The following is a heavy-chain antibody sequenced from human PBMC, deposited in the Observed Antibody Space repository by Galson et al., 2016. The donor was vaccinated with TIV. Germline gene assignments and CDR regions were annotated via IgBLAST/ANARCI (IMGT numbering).Heavy chain of an antibody. CDR2: INPGGSEK. V-gene: IGHV3-7*01. CDR3: ASRLFGIVGARAATPTGYLGP. Sequence: SLRLSCAASRFSFNTYWMSWLRQAPGKGLEWVASINPGGSEKDYVDSVKGRFTISRDNAQTSLYLQMDSLRAEDTAVYYCASRLFGIVGARAATPTGYLGPWGQGTLVTVSS. J-gene: IGHJ5*02. D-gene: IGHD2-2*01. CDR1: RFSFNTYW.